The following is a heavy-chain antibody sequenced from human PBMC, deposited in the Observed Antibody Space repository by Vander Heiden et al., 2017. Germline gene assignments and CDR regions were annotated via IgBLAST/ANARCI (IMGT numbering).Heavy chain of an antibody. Sequence: QLLESGGGLVQPGGSLRLSCAASGFTFSSYAMNWVRQAPGKGLEWVSAISGSGGGTYYADSVKGRFTISRDNSKNTLYLQMNSLRAEDTALYYCAKGISGSYYQPDAFDIWGRGTMVTVSS. D-gene: IGHD1-26*01. CDR2: ISGSGGGT. V-gene: IGHV3-23*01. CDR1: GFTFSSYA. CDR3: AKGISGSYYQPDAFDI. J-gene: IGHJ3*02.